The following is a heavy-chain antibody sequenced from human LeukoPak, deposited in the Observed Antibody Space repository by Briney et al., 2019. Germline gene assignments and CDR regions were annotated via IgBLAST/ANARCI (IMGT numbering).Heavy chain of an antibody. CDR3: ARVSYDFWSGPFDP. V-gene: IGHV4-59*12. D-gene: IGHD3-3*01. Sequence: SETLSLTCTVSGGSISSYYWSWIRQPPGKGLEWIGYIYYSGSTNYNPSLKSRVTISVDTSKNQFSLKLSSVTAADTAVYYCARVSYDFWSGPFDPWGQGTLVTVSS. CDR1: GGSISSYY. J-gene: IGHJ5*02. CDR2: IYYSGST.